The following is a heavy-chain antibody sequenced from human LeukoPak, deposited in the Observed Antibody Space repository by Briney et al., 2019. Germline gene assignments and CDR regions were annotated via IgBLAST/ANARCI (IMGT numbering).Heavy chain of an antibody. D-gene: IGHD3-10*01. CDR2: IYYSGST. CDR3: ARRHMVRARGGFDP. J-gene: IGHJ5*02. V-gene: IGHV4-59*12. CDR1: GGSISSYY. Sequence: PSETLSLTCIVSGGSISSYYWSWIRQPPGKGLEWIGYIYYSGSTNYNPSLKSRVTISVATSKNQFSLKLSSVTAADTAVYYCARRHMVRARGGFDPWGQGTLVTVSS.